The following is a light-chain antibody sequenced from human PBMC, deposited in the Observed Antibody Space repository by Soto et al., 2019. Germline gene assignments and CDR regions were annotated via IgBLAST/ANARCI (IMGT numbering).Light chain of an antibody. Sequence: DIQMTQSPSSLSASVGDRVTITCRASQGISNYLGWYQQKPGKVPKLLIYAASTLQSGVPSRFSGSGSGTDFTLTISSLQPEDVATYYCQKYNSAPRLFTFGPGTKVDIK. V-gene: IGKV1-27*01. CDR2: AAS. J-gene: IGKJ3*01. CDR1: QGISNY. CDR3: QKYNSAPRLFT.